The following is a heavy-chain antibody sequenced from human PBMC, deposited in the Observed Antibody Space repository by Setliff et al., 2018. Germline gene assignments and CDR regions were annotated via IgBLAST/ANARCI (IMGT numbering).Heavy chain of an antibody. CDR1: GGSISSSSYY. D-gene: IGHD3-3*01. CDR2: VRHRGGT. Sequence: PSETLSLTCTVSGGSISSSSYYWGWIRQPPGKGLEWLGSVRHRGGTYYNPSLKSRVTISLDTSENQFSLKLSSVAAADTAVYYCAGNNAHLEWLFAWFDPWGQGTLVTVSS. V-gene: IGHV4-39*07. CDR3: AGNNAHLEWLFAWFDP. J-gene: IGHJ5*02.